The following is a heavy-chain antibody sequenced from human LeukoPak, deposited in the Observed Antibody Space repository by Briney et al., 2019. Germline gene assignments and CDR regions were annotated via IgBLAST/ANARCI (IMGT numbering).Heavy chain of an antibody. CDR3: ASGYCSSTSCYTGMVDY. Sequence: SETLSLTCTVSGGSTSSDYWNWIRQPAGKGLEWIGRIDTSGSTNYTPSLNSRVTMSIDTSKNQFSLKLSSVTAVDTAVYYCASGYCSSTSCYTGMVDYWGQGTLVTVSS. CDR2: IDTSGST. D-gene: IGHD2-2*02. CDR1: GGSTSSDY. V-gene: IGHV4-4*07. J-gene: IGHJ4*02.